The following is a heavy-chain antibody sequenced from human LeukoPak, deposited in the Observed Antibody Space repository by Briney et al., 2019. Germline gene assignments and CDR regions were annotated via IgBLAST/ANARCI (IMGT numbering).Heavy chain of an antibody. J-gene: IGHJ3*02. V-gene: IGHV1-69*13. CDR1: GGTFSSYA. Sequence: ASVKVSCKASGGTFSSYAISWVRQAPGQGLEWMGGIIPIFGTANYAQKFQGRVTITADESTSTAYMELSSLRSEDTAVYYCARDRAYCSSTSCYRDAFDIWGQGTMVIVSS. CDR3: ARDRAYCSSTSCYRDAFDI. CDR2: IIPIFGTA. D-gene: IGHD2-2*02.